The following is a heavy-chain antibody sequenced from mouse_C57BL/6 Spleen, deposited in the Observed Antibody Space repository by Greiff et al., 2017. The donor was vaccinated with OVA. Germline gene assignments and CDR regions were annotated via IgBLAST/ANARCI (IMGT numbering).Heavy chain of an antibody. V-gene: IGHV1-50*01. CDR1: GYTFTSYW. CDR2: IDPSDSYT. J-gene: IGHJ3*01. D-gene: IGHD1-1*01. CDR3: ARRGIPYYYGSGPY. Sequence: VQLQQPGAELVKPGASVTLSCKASGYTFTSYWMQWVKPRPGQGLEWIGEIDPSDSYTTYNQKFKGKATLTVDTSSCTAYMPLRSLTSEDSAVYYWARRGIPYYYGSGPYRGQGTLVTVSA.